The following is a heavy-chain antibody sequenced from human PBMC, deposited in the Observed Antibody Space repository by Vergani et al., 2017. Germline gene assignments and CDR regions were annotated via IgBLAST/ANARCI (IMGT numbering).Heavy chain of an antibody. V-gene: IGHV3-30*03. Sequence: QVQLVESGGGVVQPGRSLRLSCAASGFTFSSYGMHWVRQAPGKGLEWVAVISYDGSNKYYADSVKGRFTISRDNSKNTLYLQMNSLRAEDTAVYYCARDVIAPRPDGAYMDVWGKGTTVTVSS. CDR1: GFTFSSYG. J-gene: IGHJ6*03. CDR3: ARDVIAPRPDGAYMDV. D-gene: IGHD6-6*01. CDR2: ISYDGSNK.